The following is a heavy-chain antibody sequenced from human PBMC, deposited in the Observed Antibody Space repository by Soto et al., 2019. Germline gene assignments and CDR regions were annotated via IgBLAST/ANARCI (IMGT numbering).Heavy chain of an antibody. CDR1: GGSISSGGYY. CDR3: ARRSIAAAGWWFDP. V-gene: IGHV4-31*03. Sequence: QVQLQESGPGLVKPSQTLSLTCTVSGGSISSGGYYWSWIRQHPGKGLEWIGYIYCSGSTYYNPSLKSRVTISVDTSKNQFSLKLSSVTAADTAVYYCARRSIAAAGWWFDPWGQGTLVTVSS. D-gene: IGHD6-13*01. CDR2: IYCSGST. J-gene: IGHJ5*02.